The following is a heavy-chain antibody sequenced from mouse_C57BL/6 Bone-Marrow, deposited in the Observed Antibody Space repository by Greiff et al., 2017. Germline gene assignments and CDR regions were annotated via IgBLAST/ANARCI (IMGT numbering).Heavy chain of an antibody. CDR1: GYTFTDYN. Sequence: EVQLQQSGPELVKPGASVKMSCKASGYTFTDYNMHWVKQSHGKSLEWIGYINPNNGGTSYNQKFKGKATLTVNKSSSTAYMELRSLTSEDSAVYYCARDGLWGIWSYYFDYWGQGTTLTVSS. CDR2: INPNNGGT. CDR3: ARDGLWGIWSYYFDY. J-gene: IGHJ2*01. D-gene: IGHD1-1*02. V-gene: IGHV1-22*01.